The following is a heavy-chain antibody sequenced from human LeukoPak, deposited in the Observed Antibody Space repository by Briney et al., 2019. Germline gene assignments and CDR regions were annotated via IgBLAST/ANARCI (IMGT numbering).Heavy chain of an antibody. CDR3: AKATQQLVRKLYFDY. CDR2: ISGSGGST. CDR1: EFTFSSHW. J-gene: IGHJ4*02. Sequence: GGSLRLSCATSEFTFSSHWMTWVRQAPGKGLEWVSAISGSGGSTYYADSVKGRFTISRDNSKNTLYLQMNSLRAEDTAVYYCAKATQQLVRKLYFDYWGQGTLVTVSS. V-gene: IGHV3-23*01. D-gene: IGHD6-13*01.